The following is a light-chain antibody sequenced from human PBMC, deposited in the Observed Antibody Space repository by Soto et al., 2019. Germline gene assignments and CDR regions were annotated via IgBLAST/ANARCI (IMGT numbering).Light chain of an antibody. CDR2: GAS. J-gene: IGKJ2*01. CDR1: QSVSSH. V-gene: IGKV3-11*01. CDR3: QQRTNWMYT. Sequence: EIVLTQSPATLSLSPGERATLSCRASQSVSSHLAWYQQKPGQAPRLLIYGASNRATGIPARFSGSGSGTDFTLTISSQEPEDFAVYHCQQRTNWMYTFGQGTKLEIK.